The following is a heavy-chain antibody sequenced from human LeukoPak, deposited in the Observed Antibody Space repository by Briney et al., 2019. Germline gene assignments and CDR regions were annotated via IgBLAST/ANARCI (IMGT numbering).Heavy chain of an antibody. J-gene: IGHJ5*02. D-gene: IGHD3-10*01. CDR1: GGTFSSYA. Sequence: GASVKVSCKASGGTFSSYAISWVRQAPGQGLEWMGGIIPIFGTANYAQKFQGRVTITADESTSTAYMELSSLRSEDTAVYYCAREGRFGELLLNNWFDPWGQGTLVTVSS. CDR3: AREGRFGELLLNNWFDP. V-gene: IGHV1-69*13. CDR2: IIPIFGTA.